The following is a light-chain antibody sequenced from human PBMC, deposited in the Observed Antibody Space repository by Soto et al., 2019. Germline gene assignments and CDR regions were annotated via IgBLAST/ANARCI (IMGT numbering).Light chain of an antibody. Sequence: QSVLTQPPSASGTPGQRVTISCSGSSSNIGSNYVYWYQQLPGTAPKLLIYRNNQRPSGVPDRFSGSKSGTSASLAISGLPSDDESDYYCAAWDDRLSARVFGGGTKLTVL. CDR3: AAWDDRLSARV. J-gene: IGLJ3*02. CDR2: RNN. CDR1: SSNIGSNY. V-gene: IGLV1-47*01.